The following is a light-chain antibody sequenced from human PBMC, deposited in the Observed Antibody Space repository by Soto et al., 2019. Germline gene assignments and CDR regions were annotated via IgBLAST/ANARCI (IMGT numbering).Light chain of an antibody. J-gene: IGKJ4*01. Sequence: DIQMTQSPSSLSASVGDRVTITCRASQDIGPYLAWYQQKSGRVPELLIYSASTSQSGVQSRFSGSGSGADFSLTISGLQPEDAATYYCQKYDSGPLTFGGGTKVEI. CDR1: QDIGPY. V-gene: IGKV1-27*01. CDR3: QKYDSGPLT. CDR2: SAS.